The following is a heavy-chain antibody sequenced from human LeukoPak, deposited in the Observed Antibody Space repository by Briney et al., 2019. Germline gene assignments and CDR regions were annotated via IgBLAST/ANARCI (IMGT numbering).Heavy chain of an antibody. CDR3: AREWGHYYDA. Sequence: ASVKVSCKASGYSFTTYGITWVRQAPGQGLEWMGWVSPYNGNTNYAQHLQGRVTMTTDTSTTTAYMELRSLRSDDTAIYYCAREWGHYYDAWGQGTMVTVSS. CDR2: VSPYNGNT. D-gene: IGHD3-22*01. V-gene: IGHV1-18*01. J-gene: IGHJ3*01. CDR1: GYSFTTYG.